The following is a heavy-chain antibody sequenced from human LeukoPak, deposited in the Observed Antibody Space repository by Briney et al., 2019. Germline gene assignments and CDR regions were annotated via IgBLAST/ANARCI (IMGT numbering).Heavy chain of an antibody. CDR2: ISSDGSNK. D-gene: IGHD5/OR15-5a*01. V-gene: IGHV3-30*03. CDR1: GFTFSSYG. J-gene: IGHJ4*02. Sequence: TGGSLRLSCAASGFTFSSYGMHWVRQAPGKGLEWVAVISSDGSNKYYADSVKGRFTISRDNSKNTLYLQMNSLRTEDTAVYYCVRGDLRLPRSTPDCWGQGTLVTVSS. CDR3: VRGDLRLPRSTPDC.